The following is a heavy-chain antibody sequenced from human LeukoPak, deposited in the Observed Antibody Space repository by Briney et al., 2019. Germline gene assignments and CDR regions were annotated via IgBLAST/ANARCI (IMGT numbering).Heavy chain of an antibody. CDR3: ARVRGYCRGGSCSDAFDI. J-gene: IGHJ3*02. Sequence: ASVKVSCKASGYTFTSYYMHWVRQAPGQGLEWMGIINPSGGSTSYAQKFQGRVTMTRDTSTSTVYMELSSLRSEDTAVYYCARVRGYCRGGSCSDAFDIWGQGTMVTVFS. CDR1: GYTFTSYY. D-gene: IGHD2-15*01. CDR2: INPSGGST. V-gene: IGHV1-46*01.